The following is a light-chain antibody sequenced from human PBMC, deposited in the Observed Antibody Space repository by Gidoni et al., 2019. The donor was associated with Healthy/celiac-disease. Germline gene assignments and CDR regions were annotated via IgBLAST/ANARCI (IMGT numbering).Light chain of an antibody. CDR2: DDN. CDR1: RCSTSSNY. J-gene: IGLJ3*02. CDR3: QSYDSSNWV. Sequence: NFMLTQPHSVSESPGKTVTISCTRSRCSTSSNYVQWYQQLPGNSPTTVMYDDNQRPSGVPDRFSGSIDSSSNSASLTISGLKTEDEADYYCQSYDSSNWVFGGGTKLXV. V-gene: IGLV6-57*01.